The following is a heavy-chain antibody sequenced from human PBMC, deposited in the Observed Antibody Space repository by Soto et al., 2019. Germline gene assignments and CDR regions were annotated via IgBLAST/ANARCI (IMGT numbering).Heavy chain of an antibody. J-gene: IGHJ4*02. CDR1: GFTFSSYS. CDR3: ARDEGGSYSPFDY. V-gene: IGHV3-48*02. Sequence: EVQLVESGGGLVQPGGSLRLSCAASGFTFSSYSMNWVRQAPGKGLEWVSYISSSSSTIYYADSVKGRFTISRDNAKNSRYLQMNSLRDEDTAVYYCARDEGGSYSPFDYWGQGTLVTVSS. CDR2: ISSSSSTI. D-gene: IGHD1-26*01.